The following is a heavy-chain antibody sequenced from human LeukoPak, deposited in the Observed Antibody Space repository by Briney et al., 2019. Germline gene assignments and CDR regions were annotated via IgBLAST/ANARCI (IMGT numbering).Heavy chain of an antibody. Sequence: SETLSLTCTVSGASISSGGHYWSWVRQDPGKGLEWIGYIYYGGSTYYNPSLKSRITISVDTSKNQFSLELSSVTAADTAVYFCARADGGVRGYNFDYWGQGIMVTVSS. CDR3: ARADGGVRGYNFDY. CDR2: IYYGGST. J-gene: IGHJ4*02. D-gene: IGHD3-10*01. CDR1: GASISSGGHY. V-gene: IGHV4-31*03.